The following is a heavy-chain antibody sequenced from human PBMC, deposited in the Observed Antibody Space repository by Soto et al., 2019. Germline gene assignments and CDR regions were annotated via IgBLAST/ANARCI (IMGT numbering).Heavy chain of an antibody. CDR3: ARDGGRHSGGIDY. D-gene: IGHD1-26*01. V-gene: IGHV1-69*01. CDR2: IIPIFGTA. J-gene: IGHJ4*02. Sequence: QVQLVQSGAEVKKPGSSVKVSCKASGGTFSSYSINWVRQAPGQGIEWMGEIIPIFGTANYAQKFQGRVTMTADESPSTAYMELSSLRSEDTAVYYCARDGGRHSGGIDYWGQGPLVSVSS. CDR1: GGTFSSYS.